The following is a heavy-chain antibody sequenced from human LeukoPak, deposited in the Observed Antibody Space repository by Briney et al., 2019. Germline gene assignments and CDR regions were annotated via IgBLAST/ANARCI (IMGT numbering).Heavy chain of an antibody. D-gene: IGHD4-23*01. V-gene: IGHV5-51*01. CDR1: GYSFANHW. CDR3: GRRDYGGNLYFDY. Sequence: GESLKISCKGSGYSFANHWIGWVRQMPGEGLEWMGIIYPGDSDTRYSPSFQGQVTISADKSISTVYLQWSSLKASDSAMYFCGRRDYGGNLYFDYWGQGTLVTVSS. J-gene: IGHJ4*02. CDR2: IYPGDSDT.